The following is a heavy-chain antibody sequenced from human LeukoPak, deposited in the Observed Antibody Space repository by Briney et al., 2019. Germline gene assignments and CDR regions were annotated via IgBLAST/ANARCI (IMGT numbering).Heavy chain of an antibody. V-gene: IGHV3-23*01. CDR3: AKFASHYDFWSGYYFDY. J-gene: IGHJ4*02. Sequence: GGSLRLSCAASGFTFSSYAMSWVRQAPGKGREWGSAISGSVGSTHYADSVKGRFTISRDNSKSTLYLQMHSLRGEDTGVYYCAKFASHYDFWSGYYFDYWGQGTLVTVSS. D-gene: IGHD3-3*01. CDR1: GFTFSSYA. CDR2: ISGSVGST.